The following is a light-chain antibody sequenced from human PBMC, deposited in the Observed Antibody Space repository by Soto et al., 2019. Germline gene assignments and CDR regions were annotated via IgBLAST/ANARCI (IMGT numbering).Light chain of an antibody. V-gene: IGKV1-5*01. Sequence: DIQMTQSPSTLSAYVGDRVTITCRASQSISGWLAWYQQKPGKAPKLLIYDASTLHSGVPSRFSGSGSGTEFTLTISSLQPEDFATYYCLQHNTYPWTFGQGTKVDIK. CDR1: QSISGW. CDR2: DAS. J-gene: IGKJ1*01. CDR3: LQHNTYPWT.